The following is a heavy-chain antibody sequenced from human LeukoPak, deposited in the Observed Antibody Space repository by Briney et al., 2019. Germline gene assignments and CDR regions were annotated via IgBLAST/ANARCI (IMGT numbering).Heavy chain of an antibody. CDR3: AKRRELPYFDY. J-gene: IGHJ4*02. D-gene: IGHD1-26*01. CDR1: GFTFSSYA. Sequence: GGSLRLSCAASGFTFSSYATSWVRQAPGKGLEWVSAISGSGGSTYYADSVKGRFTISRDNSKNTLYLQMNSLRVEDTAVYYCAKRRELPYFDYWGQGTLVTVSS. CDR2: ISGSGGST. V-gene: IGHV3-23*01.